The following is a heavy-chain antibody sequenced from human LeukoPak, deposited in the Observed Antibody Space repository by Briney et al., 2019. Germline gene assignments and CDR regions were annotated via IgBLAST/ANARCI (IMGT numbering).Heavy chain of an antibody. CDR2: IKQDGSEK. CDR1: GFIFSTYS. Sequence: PGGSLRLSCAASGFIFSTYSMNWVRQAPGKGLEWVANIKQDGSEKYYVDSVKGRFTISRDNAKNSLYLQMNSLRAEDTAVYYCARPVVVAATFDYWGQGALVTVSS. V-gene: IGHV3-7*01. CDR3: ARPVVVAATFDY. D-gene: IGHD2-15*01. J-gene: IGHJ4*02.